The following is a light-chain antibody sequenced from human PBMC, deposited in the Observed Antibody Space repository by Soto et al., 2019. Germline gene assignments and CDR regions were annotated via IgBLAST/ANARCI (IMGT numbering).Light chain of an antibody. CDR3: QVWDNDTDHYV. V-gene: IGLV3-21*04. J-gene: IGLJ1*01. CDR2: YDS. Sequence: SYELTQPPSVSVAPGQTARITCGGDNIGRKSVHWYQQKPGQAPVLVIFYDSDRPSGIPERFSGSNSGNTATLTITRVEAGDEADYYCQVWDNDTDHYVFGTGTKLTVL. CDR1: NIGRKS.